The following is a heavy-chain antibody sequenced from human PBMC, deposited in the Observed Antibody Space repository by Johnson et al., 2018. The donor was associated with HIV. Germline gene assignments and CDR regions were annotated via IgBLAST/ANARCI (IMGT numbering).Heavy chain of an antibody. CDR3: SRNRPVSYGNRGAFYF. J-gene: IGHJ3*01. D-gene: IGHD5-18*01. CDR2: ISSTGTTI. V-gene: IGHV3-11*04. Sequence: QVQLVESGGGLVKPGGSLRLSCAASGFTFGDYGMSWIRQAPGKGLDWVSYISSTGTTIYYADSVKGRFTISRDNAMKSLYLQINSLRAEDTAVFYCSRNRPVSYGNRGAFYFGGQGTMVTVSS. CDR1: GFTFGDYG.